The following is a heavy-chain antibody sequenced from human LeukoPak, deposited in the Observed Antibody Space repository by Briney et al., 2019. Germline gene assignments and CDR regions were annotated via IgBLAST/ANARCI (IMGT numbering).Heavy chain of an antibody. Sequence: GGSLRLSCAASGSTFNDYWMSWVRQAPGKGLEWVANIKQDGSEKYYVDSVKGRFTISRDNAGNSLYLQMTSLRAEDSAVYYCARDFPGLSWWGQGTLVTVSS. CDR2: IKQDGSEK. CDR3: ARDFPGLSW. D-gene: IGHD1-1*01. J-gene: IGHJ4*02. V-gene: IGHV3-7*01. CDR1: GSTFNDYW.